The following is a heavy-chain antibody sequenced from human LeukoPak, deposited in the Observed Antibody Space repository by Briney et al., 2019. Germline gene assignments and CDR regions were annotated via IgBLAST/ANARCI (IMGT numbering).Heavy chain of an antibody. D-gene: IGHD6-19*01. CDR3: AKRIAVAGPYFDY. Sequence: GGSLRLSCAASGFTFGTYSMNWVRQAPGKGLEWVSSISSSGSYIYYADSVKGRFTISRDNAKNSLYLQMNSLRAEDTAVYYCAKRIAVAGPYFDYWGQGALVTVSS. CDR1: GFTFGTYS. CDR2: ISSSGSYI. V-gene: IGHV3-21*04. J-gene: IGHJ4*02.